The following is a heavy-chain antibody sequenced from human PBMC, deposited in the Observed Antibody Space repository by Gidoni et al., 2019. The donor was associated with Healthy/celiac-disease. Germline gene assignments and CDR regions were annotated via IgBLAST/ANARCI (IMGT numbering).Heavy chain of an antibody. CDR1: GGSISSYY. V-gene: IGHV4-4*07. CDR2: IYTSLST. D-gene: IGHD6-13*01. CDR3: AREARGCSSWEPGYFDY. Sequence: QVQLQESGPGLVKPSETLYLTCTVAGGSISSYYRSWIRQPAGKGLEWIGRIYTSLSTNSNPSLKSRVTMSVDTSKTQFSLKLSSVTAADTAVYYCAREARGCSSWEPGYFDYWGQGTLVTVSS. J-gene: IGHJ4*02.